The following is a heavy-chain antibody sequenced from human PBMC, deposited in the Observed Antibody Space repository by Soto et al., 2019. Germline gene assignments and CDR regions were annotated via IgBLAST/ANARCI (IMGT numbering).Heavy chain of an antibody. Sequence: ASVKVSCKASGYTFTSYYMHWVRQAPGQGLEWMGIINPSGGSTSYAQKFQGRVTMTRDTSTSTVYMELSSLRSEDTAVYYCARSAHCGGDCYYSFDYWGQGTLVTVSS. D-gene: IGHD2-21*02. V-gene: IGHV1-46*01. CDR2: INPSGGST. J-gene: IGHJ4*02. CDR3: ARSAHCGGDCYYSFDY. CDR1: GYTFTSYY.